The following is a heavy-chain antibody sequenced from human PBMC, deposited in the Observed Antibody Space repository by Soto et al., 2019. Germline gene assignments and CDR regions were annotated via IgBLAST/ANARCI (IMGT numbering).Heavy chain of an antibody. CDR1: GGTFSSYA. CDR2: LIPIFGTG. CDR3: AREADGYNARGGMDV. D-gene: IGHD1-1*01. J-gene: IGHJ6*02. V-gene: IGHV1-69*01. Sequence: QVQLVQSGAEVKKPGSSVKVSCKASGGTFSSYAISWVRQAPGQGLEWMGGLIPIFGTGNYAHKVQGRVKITADESTSTAYMELSSLRSEDTAVYYCAREADGYNARGGMDVWGQGTTVTVSS.